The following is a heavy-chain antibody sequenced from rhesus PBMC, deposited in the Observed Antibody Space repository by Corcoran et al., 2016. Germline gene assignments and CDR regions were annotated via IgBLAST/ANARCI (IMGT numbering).Heavy chain of an antibody. Sequence: EVQLVEAGGGLVQPGGSLRLSCAASGVTFRSYGMRWVRQAPGKGLEWVSSISSASSYIYYAYSVKGRFTISRDNAKNSLSLQMNSLRAEDTAVYYCTSMSGTTSYFEFWGQGALVTVSS. D-gene: IGHD1-20*01. J-gene: IGHJ1*01. CDR1: GVTFRSYG. V-gene: IGHV3S16*01. CDR3: TSMSGTTSYFEF. CDR2: ISSASSYI.